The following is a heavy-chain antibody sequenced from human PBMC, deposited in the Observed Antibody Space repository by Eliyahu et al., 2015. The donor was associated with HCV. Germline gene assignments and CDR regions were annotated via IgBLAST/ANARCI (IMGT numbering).Heavy chain of an antibody. CDR1: GFTFSSYW. D-gene: IGHD1-26*01. CDR3: AREQMSGSYDY. J-gene: IGHJ4*02. Sequence: EVQLVESGGGLVQPGGSLRLSCAASGFTFSSYWMSWVRQAPGKGLEWVGNIKQDGSEKYYVDSVKGRFTISRDNAKNSLYLQMNSLRAEDTAVYYCAREQMSGSYDYWGQGTLVTVSS. CDR2: IKQDGSEK. V-gene: IGHV3-7*01.